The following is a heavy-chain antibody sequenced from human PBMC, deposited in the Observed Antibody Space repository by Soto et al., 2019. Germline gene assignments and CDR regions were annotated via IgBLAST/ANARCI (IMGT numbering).Heavy chain of an antibody. V-gene: IGHV1-18*01. CDR3: AIGAVAGRGLGTNDY. Sequence: QVQLVQSGAEVKKPGASVKVSCKASGYTFTSYGISWVRQAPGQGLEWMGWISAYKGNTNYAQKLQGRVTMTTGTSTSTAYRELRSLRSDDTAVYFCAIGAVAGRGLGTNDYWVQGTLVTVSS. J-gene: IGHJ4*02. CDR1: GYTFTSYG. CDR2: ISAYKGNT. D-gene: IGHD6-19*01.